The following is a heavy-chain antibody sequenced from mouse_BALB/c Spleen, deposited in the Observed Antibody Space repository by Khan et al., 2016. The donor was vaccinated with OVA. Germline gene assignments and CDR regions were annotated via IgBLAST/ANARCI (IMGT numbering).Heavy chain of an antibody. CDR2: IYLGNSDT. CDR3: SRAGYGSFAY. V-gene: IGHV1-5*01. D-gene: IGHD1-1*01. CDR1: GYIFTSYW. Sequence: VQLQQPGTVLARPGASVKMSCKASGYIFTSYWMHWVKQRPGQGLEWIAGIYLGNSDTGFNQKFKDKAKLTAVTLASTANMEPSSLTNEDSAGHYCSRAGYGSFAYWGQGTLVTVSA. J-gene: IGHJ3*01.